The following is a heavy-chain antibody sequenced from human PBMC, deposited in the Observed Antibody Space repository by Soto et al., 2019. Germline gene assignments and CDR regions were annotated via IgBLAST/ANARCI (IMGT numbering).Heavy chain of an antibody. D-gene: IGHD2-2*01. Sequence: ASVKVSCMASGYTFTGYYMHWLRQAPVQGRERMGWINPNSGGTNYAQKFQGTVTMTSDCSTSTAHMLLSRLRSDETAVYYCASYCSSTSCHYYYYGMDGWGQGTTVTVSS. CDR2: INPNSGGT. J-gene: IGHJ6*02. V-gene: IGHV1-2*02. CDR3: ASYCSSTSCHYYYYGMDG. CDR1: GYTFTGYY.